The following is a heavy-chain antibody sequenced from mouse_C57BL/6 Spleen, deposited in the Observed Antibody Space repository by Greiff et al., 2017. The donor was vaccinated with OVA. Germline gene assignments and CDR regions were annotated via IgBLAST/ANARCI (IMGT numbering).Heavy chain of an antibody. CDR1: GFTIKDYY. V-gene: IGHV14-2*01. D-gene: IGHD1-1*01. CDR2: IAPEDGAT. J-gene: IGHJ1*03. Sequence: EVQLQQSGAELVKPGASVKLSCTASGFTIKDYYMHWVKQRTEQGLAWIGRIAPEDGATNSAPNFPGKATLTADTSSNTAYLQLSSLPSEDAAVDYGARRDGPYWDFDVWGTGTTGTVSS. CDR3: ARRDGPYWDFDV.